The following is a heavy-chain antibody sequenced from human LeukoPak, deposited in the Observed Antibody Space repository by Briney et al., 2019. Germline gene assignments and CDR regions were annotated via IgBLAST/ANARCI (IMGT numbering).Heavy chain of an antibody. J-gene: IGHJ6*02. V-gene: IGHV4-34*01. CDR2: INHSGST. CDR1: GVSFSGYY. D-gene: IGHD2-2*01. CDR3: ASSSTSCYYGMDV. Sequence: SETLSLTCAVYGVSFSGYYWSWIRQPPGKGLEWIGEINHSGSTNYNPSLKSRVTISVDTSKNQFSLKLSSVTAADTAVYYCASSSTSCYYGMDVWGQGTTVTVSS.